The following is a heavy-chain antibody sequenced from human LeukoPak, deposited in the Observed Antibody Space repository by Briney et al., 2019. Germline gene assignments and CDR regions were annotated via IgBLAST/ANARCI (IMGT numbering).Heavy chain of an antibody. CDR2: ISGSGGST. J-gene: IGHJ3*02. CDR3: AKERLLRYFDWLSLDAFDI. D-gene: IGHD3-9*01. V-gene: IGHV3-23*01. Sequence: GGSLRLSCAASGFTFSSYAMSWVRQAPGKGLEWVSAISGSGGSTYYADSVKGRFTISRDNSKNTLYLQMNSLRAEDTAVYYCAKERLLRYFDWLSLDAFDIWGQGTMVTVSS. CDR1: GFTFSSYA.